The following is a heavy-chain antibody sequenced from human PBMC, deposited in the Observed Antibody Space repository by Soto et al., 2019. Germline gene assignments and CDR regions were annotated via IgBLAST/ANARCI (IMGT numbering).Heavy chain of an antibody. CDR1: GGTFSSYA. CDR3: ARASYCGGDCYSRGYYGMDV. D-gene: IGHD2-21*02. J-gene: IGHJ6*02. Sequence: QVQLVQSGAEVKKPGSSVKVSCKASGGTFSSYAISWVRQAPGQGLEWMGGIIPIFGTANYAQKFQGRVTITADDSTSTAYMELGSLRSEDTAVYYCARASYCGGDCYSRGYYGMDVWGQGTTVTVSS. CDR2: IIPIFGTA. V-gene: IGHV1-69*12.